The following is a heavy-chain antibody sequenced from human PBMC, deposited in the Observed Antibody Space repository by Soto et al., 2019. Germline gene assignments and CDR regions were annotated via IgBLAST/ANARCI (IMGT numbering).Heavy chain of an antibody. CDR3: ARRRSSPAADY. D-gene: IGHD6-6*01. Sequence: KLPETLSLTCTVSGGSISSSSYYWGWIRQPPWKGLEWIGSIYYSGSTYYNPSLKSRVTISVDTSKNQFSLKLSSVTAADTAVYYCARRRSSPAADYWGQGTLVTVSS. V-gene: IGHV4-39*01. CDR1: GGSISSSSYY. J-gene: IGHJ4*02. CDR2: IYYSGST.